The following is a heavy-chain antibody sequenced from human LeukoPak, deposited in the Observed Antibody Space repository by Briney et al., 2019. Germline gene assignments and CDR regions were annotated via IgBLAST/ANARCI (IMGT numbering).Heavy chain of an antibody. D-gene: IGHD3-10*01. CDR1: GFTFSSYA. Sequence: PGGSLRLSCAASGFTFSSYAMSWVRQAPGKGLEWVSAISGSGGSTYCADSVKGRFTISRDNFKNTLYLQMNSLRAEDTAVYYCAKMRRGSGSYYKYYFDYWGQGTLVTVSS. CDR2: ISGSGGST. V-gene: IGHV3-23*01. CDR3: AKMRRGSGSYYKYYFDY. J-gene: IGHJ4*02.